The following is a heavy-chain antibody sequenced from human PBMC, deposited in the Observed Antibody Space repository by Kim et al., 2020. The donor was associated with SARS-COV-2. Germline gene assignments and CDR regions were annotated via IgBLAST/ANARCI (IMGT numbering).Heavy chain of an antibody. D-gene: IGHD2-21*02. Sequence: SETLSLTCTVSGGSVSSGSYYWSWIRQPPGKGLEWIGYIYYSGSTNYNPSLKSRVTISVDTSKNQFSLKLSSVTAADTAVYYCVREHIVVVTAIPGWFDPWGQGTLVTVSS. CDR1: GGSVSSGSYY. CDR2: IYYSGST. J-gene: IGHJ5*02. V-gene: IGHV4-61*01. CDR3: VREHIVVVTAIPGWFDP.